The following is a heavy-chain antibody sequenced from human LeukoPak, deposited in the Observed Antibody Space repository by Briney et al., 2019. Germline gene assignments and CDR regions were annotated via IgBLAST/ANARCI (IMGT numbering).Heavy chain of an antibody. CDR1: RFAFSNAW. CDR3: AASLAYSGSYWTFDY. CDR2: IKSKTDGGTT. J-gene: IGHJ4*02. Sequence: PGGSLRLSCAASRFAFSNAWMSRVRQAPGKGLEWVGRIKSKTDGGTTDYAAPVKGRFTISRDDSKNTLYLQMNSLKTEDTAVYYCAASLAYSGSYWTFDYWGQGTLATVSS. V-gene: IGHV3-15*01. D-gene: IGHD1-26*01.